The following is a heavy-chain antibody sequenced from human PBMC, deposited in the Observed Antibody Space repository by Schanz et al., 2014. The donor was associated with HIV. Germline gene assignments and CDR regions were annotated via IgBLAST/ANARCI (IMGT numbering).Heavy chain of an antibody. J-gene: IGHJ4*02. CDR1: GLTFSSSI. CDR2: MSHDGFSK. D-gene: IGHD6-19*01. Sequence: QVQLVESGGGVVQPGRSLRLSCTASGLTFSSSIMHWVRQAPGKGLEWVAGMSHDGFSKYFADSVKGRFAISRDNSKNTLYLEMNSLRAEDTALYYCARVVLESSGWYVFFDHWGQGTLVTVSS. CDR3: ARVVLESSGWYVFFDH. V-gene: IGHV3-30*09.